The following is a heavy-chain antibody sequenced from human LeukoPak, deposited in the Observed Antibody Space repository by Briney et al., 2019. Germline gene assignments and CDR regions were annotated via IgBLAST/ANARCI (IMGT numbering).Heavy chain of an antibody. CDR3: ARDQRYCSSSSCPWEPFDY. J-gene: IGHJ4*02. D-gene: IGHD2-2*01. V-gene: IGHV3-7*05. CDR2: KKQDGSEK. CDR1: GFTFSSYW. Sequence: GGSLRLSCAASGFTFSSYWMSWVRQAPGKGLEWVANKKQDGSEKYYVDSVKGRFNISRDNAKNSLYLQMNSLRAEDTAVYYCARDQRYCSSSSCPWEPFDYWGQGTLVTVSS.